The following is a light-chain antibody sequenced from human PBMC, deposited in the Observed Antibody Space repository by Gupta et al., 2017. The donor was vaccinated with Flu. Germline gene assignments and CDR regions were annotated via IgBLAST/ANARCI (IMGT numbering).Light chain of an antibody. V-gene: IGLV1-40*01. CDR3: QSYDSSRGGYWG. CDR2: GDN. CDR1: SSNIGARYT. J-gene: IGLJ3*02. Sequence: ISCTGNSSNIGARYTVHWYQQFPGTAPSLLSSGDNDRPSGGPDRFSGSRSGTSAALAITXLXAEDEAXYYGQSYDSSRGGYWGFGGGTKLTVL.